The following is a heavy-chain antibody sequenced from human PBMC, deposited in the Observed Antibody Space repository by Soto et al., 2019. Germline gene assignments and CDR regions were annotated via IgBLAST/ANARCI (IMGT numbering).Heavy chain of an antibody. CDR1: GVSISSGNYC. J-gene: IGHJ4*02. Sequence: SETLSLTCTVSGVSISSGNYCWSWIRQPPGKGLEWIGFISYSGSAYYNPSLKSRVTISVDTSKNQFSLNLSFVTAADTAVYYCATMGTPATGLYYFDYWGQGTLVTVSS. CDR3: ATMGTPATGLYYFDY. D-gene: IGHD2-15*01. CDR2: ISYSGSA. V-gene: IGHV4-30-4*01.